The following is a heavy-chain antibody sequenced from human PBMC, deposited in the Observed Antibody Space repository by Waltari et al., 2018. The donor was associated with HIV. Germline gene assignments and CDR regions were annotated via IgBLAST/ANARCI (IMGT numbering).Heavy chain of an antibody. CDR3: ASQPPTLEWSYFDY. Sequence: QVQLVESGGGVVQPGRSLRLSCAAYGFTFSSYAMHWVRQAPGKGLEWVAVISYDGSNKYYADSVKGRFTISRDNSKNTLYLQMNSLRAEDTAVYYCASQPPTLEWSYFDYWGQGTLVTVSS. CDR2: ISYDGSNK. CDR1: GFTFSSYA. D-gene: IGHD3-3*01. V-gene: IGHV3-30-3*01. J-gene: IGHJ4*02.